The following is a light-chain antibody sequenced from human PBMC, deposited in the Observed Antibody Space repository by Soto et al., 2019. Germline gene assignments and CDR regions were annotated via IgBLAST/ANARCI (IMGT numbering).Light chain of an antibody. CDR3: CSYAGSRYV. V-gene: IGLV2-11*01. J-gene: IGLJ1*01. Sequence: QSVLTQPRSVSGSPGQSVTISCTGTSSDVGGYNYVSWYQQHPGKAPKLMIYDVIKRPSGVPDRFSGSKSGNTASLTISGLQAEDEADYYCCSYAGSRYVFGTGTKLTVL. CDR1: SSDVGGYNY. CDR2: DVI.